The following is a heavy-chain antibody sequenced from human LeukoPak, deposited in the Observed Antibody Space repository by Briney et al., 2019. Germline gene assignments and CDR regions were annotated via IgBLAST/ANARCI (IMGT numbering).Heavy chain of an antibody. D-gene: IGHD3-22*01. CDR2: ITDSGGNT. J-gene: IGHJ4*02. CDR1: GFTFRTYA. V-gene: IGHV3-23*01. CDR3: ARGGVYYYDSSGYRAPDY. Sequence: GGSLRLSCTASGFTFRTYAMSWVRQAPGKGLEWVSAITDSGGNTYYAAPVKGRFTISRDNAKNSLYLQMNSLRAEDTAVYYCARGGVYYYDSSGYRAPDYWGQGTLVTVSS.